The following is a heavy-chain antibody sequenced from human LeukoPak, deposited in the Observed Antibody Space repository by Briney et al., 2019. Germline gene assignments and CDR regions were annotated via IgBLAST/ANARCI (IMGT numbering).Heavy chain of an antibody. CDR1: GGSITSSGHS. V-gene: IGHV4-39*01. D-gene: IGHD4-17*01. Sequence: SETLSLTCTVSGGSITSSGHSWGWIRQPPGKGLEWTGTIYYTGRTYYNPSLQSRITISVDTSRNQFSLKLSSVTAADTAVYYCANTDYGDYVLMGWGQGTLVTVSS. CDR2: IYYTGRT. J-gene: IGHJ4*02. CDR3: ANTDYGDYVLMG.